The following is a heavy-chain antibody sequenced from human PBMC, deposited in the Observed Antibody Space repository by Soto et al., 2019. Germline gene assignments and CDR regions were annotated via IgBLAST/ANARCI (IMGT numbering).Heavy chain of an antibody. J-gene: IGHJ4*02. D-gene: IGHD6-13*01. CDR2: INHSGST. V-gene: IGHV4-34*01. Sequence: PSETLSLTCAVYGGSFSGYYWSWIRQPPGKGLEWIGEINHSGSTNYNPSLKSRVTISVDTSKNQFSPKLSSVTAADTAVYYCARVEPYSTLVDYWGQGTLVTVSS. CDR3: ARVEPYSTLVDY. CDR1: GGSFSGYY.